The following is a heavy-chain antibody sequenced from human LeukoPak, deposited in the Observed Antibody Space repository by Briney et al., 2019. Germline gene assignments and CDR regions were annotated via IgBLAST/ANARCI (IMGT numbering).Heavy chain of an antibody. CDR1: GGSISSYY. CDR3: AGFTIFGVVIGFDY. J-gene: IGHJ4*02. D-gene: IGHD3-3*01. CDR2: IYYSGST. Sequence: SETLSLTCTVSGGSISSYYWSWIRQPPGKGLEWIGYIYYSGSTNYNPSLKSRVTISVDTSKNQFSLKLSSVTAADTAVYYCAGFTIFGVVIGFDYWGQGTLVTVSS. V-gene: IGHV4-59*01.